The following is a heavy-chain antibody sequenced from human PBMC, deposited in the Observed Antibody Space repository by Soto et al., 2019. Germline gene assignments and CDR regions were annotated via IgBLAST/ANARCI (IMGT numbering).Heavy chain of an antibody. Sequence: EVQLLESGGALVEPGGSLRLSCAASGFSFSDYAVTWVRQAPGKGLEWVSVIGVYDNNTYYADSVKGRFTISRDTSKNTLYLQMSSLRAEDTAVYSCAKERTPKYYIYYRGSDHWGRGTLVTVSS. CDR2: IGVYDNNT. CDR3: AKERTPKYYIYYRGSDH. V-gene: IGHV3-23*01. J-gene: IGHJ4*02. CDR1: GFSFSDYA. D-gene: IGHD3-10*01.